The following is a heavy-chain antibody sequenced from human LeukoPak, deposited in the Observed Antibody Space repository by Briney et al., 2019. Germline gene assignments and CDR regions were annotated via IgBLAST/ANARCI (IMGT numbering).Heavy chain of an antibody. Sequence: PSETLSLTCTVSGGSISSGDYYWSWIRQPPGKGLEWNGYIYYSGSTYYNPSLKSRVTISVDTSKNQFSLKLSSVTAADTAVYYCARVRKIFGVVIISDFDYWGQGTLVTVSS. CDR2: IYYSGST. CDR1: GGSISSGDYY. CDR3: ARVRKIFGVVIISDFDY. V-gene: IGHV4-30-4*01. J-gene: IGHJ4*02. D-gene: IGHD3-3*01.